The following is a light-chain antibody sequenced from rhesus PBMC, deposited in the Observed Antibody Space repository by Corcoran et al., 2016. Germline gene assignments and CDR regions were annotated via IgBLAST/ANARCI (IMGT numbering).Light chain of an antibody. CDR1: ENVNNY. V-gene: IGKV1-74*01. J-gene: IGKJ4*01. CDR2: KAS. Sequence: DIQMTQSPSSLSASVGDRVTITCRASENVNNYLNWYQQKPGKAPKLLIYKASTLQSGVPSRFSGSGSGTDYTFTIGSLQPEDVATYYCQHGYGTPLTFGGGTKVEIK. CDR3: QHGYGTPLT.